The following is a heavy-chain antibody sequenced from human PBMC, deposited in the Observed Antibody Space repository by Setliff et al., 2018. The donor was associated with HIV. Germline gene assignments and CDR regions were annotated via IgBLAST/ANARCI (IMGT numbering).Heavy chain of an antibody. Sequence: SVKVSCKAFGYNFSTYALHWVRQAPGQRLEWMGWMNAATGKTKYSEDFQDRITFTRDTSAKIGYLELTKLRSSDMATYYCVRVRVGGSLYFDYWGQGTPGTVS. CDR1: GYNFSTYA. CDR3: VRVRVGGSLYFDY. J-gene: IGHJ4*02. CDR2: MNAATGKT. D-gene: IGHD1-26*01. V-gene: IGHV1-3*03.